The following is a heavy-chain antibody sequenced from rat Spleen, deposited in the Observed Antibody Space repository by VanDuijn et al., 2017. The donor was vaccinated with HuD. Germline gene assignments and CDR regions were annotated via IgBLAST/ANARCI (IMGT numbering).Heavy chain of an antibody. D-gene: IGHD1-1*01. J-gene: IGHJ2*01. CDR2: ISYDGSST. CDR3: TRDSGHYSGDRGFDY. V-gene: IGHV5-29*01. Sequence: EVQLVESGGGLVQPGRSLKLSCVASGFTFSDHYMAWVRQAPTKGLEWVATISYDGSSTYYRDSVKGRFTISRDNAKSTLYLQMNSLQTEDTAIYFCTRDSGHYSGDRGFDYWGQGVMVTVSS. CDR1: GFTFSDHY.